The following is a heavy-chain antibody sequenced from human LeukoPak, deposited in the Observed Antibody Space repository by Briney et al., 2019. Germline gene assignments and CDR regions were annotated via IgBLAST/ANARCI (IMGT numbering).Heavy chain of an antibody. CDR3: ATDAGRDRINYFDY. CDR2: INPNSGGT. Sequence: GASVKVSCKASGYTFTGYYMHWVRQAPGQGLEWMGWINPNSGGTNYAQKFQGRVTMTRDTSISTAYMELSRLRSDDTAVYYCATDAGRDRINYFDYWGQGTLVTVSS. D-gene: IGHD3-16*02. CDR1: GYTFTGYY. J-gene: IGHJ4*02. V-gene: IGHV1-2*02.